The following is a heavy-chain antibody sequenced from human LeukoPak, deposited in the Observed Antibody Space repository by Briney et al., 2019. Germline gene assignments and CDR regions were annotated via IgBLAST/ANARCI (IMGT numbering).Heavy chain of an antibody. V-gene: IGHV3-33*01. CDR3: ARDQIVVVPAAIDY. CDR1: GFTFSSYG. D-gene: IGHD2-2*01. J-gene: IGHJ4*02. Sequence: GRSLRLSCAASGFTFSSYGMHWVRQAPGKGLGWVAVIWYDGSNKYYADSVKGRFTISRDNSKNTLYLQMNSLRAEDTAVYYCARDQIVVVPAAIDYWGQGTLVTVSS. CDR2: IWYDGSNK.